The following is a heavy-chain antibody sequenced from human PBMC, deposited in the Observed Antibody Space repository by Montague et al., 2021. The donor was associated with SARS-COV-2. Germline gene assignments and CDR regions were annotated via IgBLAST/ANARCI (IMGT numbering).Heavy chain of an antibody. Sequence: SETLSLTCAVSGGSISNSQWWSWVRQPPGKGLEWIGEIYHSGSTNYNPSLKSRVTISVDTSKNQFSLKLSSVTAADTAVYYCARKEMKYSSIWSTGGNWFDPWGQGTLVTVSS. CDR1: GGSISNSQW. J-gene: IGHJ5*02. CDR2: IYHSGST. V-gene: IGHV4-4*02. CDR3: ARKEMKYSSIWSTGGNWFDP. D-gene: IGHD6-13*01.